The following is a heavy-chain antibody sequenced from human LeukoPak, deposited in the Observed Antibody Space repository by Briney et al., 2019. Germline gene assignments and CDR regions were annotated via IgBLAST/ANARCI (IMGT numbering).Heavy chain of an antibody. D-gene: IGHD2-21*02. J-gene: IGHJ6*02. V-gene: IGHV1-3*01. CDR3: ARVGAYCGGDCYPVAWYYYYGMDV. CDR2: INAGNGNT. CDR1: GYTFTSYA. Sequence: ASVKVSCKASGYTFTSYAMHWVRQAPGQRLEWMGWINAGNGNTKYSQKFQGGVTFTRDTSASTAYMELSSLRSEDTAVYYCARVGAYCGGDCYPVAWYYYYGMDVWGQGTTVTVSS.